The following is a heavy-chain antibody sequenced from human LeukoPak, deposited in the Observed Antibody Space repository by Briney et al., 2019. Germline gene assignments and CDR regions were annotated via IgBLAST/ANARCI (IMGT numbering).Heavy chain of an antibody. CDR1: GGSISSYY. V-gene: IGHV4-4*07. Sequence: SETLSLTCTVSGGSISSYYWSWIRQPAGKGLEWIGRIYTSGSTNYNPSLKSRVTMSVDTSKNQFSLKLSSVTAADTAVYYCASGGYRNYDSSGYYWASDYWGQGTLVTVSS. J-gene: IGHJ4*02. CDR2: IYTSGST. CDR3: ASGGYRNYDSSGYYWASDY. D-gene: IGHD3-22*01.